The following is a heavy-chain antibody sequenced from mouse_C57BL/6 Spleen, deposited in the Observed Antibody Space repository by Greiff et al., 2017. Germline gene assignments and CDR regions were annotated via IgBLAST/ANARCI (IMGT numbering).Heavy chain of an antibody. V-gene: IGHV14-4*01. CDR1: GFNIKDDY. CDR2: IDPENGDT. D-gene: IGHD2-5*01. CDR3: TSSAYYSNYGGFAY. J-gene: IGHJ3*01. Sequence: EVQLQQSGAELVRPGASVKLSCTASGFNIKDDYMHWVKQRPEQGLEWIGWIDPENGDTEYASKFQGKATITADTSSNTAYLQLSSLTSEDTAFYYCTSSAYYSNYGGFAYWGQGTLVTVSA.